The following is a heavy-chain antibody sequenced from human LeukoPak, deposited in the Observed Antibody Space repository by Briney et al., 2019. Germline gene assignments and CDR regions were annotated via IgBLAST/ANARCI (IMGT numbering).Heavy chain of an antibody. V-gene: IGHV4-34*01. CDR1: GGSFSGCY. J-gene: IGHJ6*02. CDR3: ARGVYSYYYYGMDV. D-gene: IGHD4-11*01. Sequence: SETLSLTCAVYGGSFSGCYWSWIRQPPGKGLEWIGEINHSGSTNYNPSLKSRVTISVDTSKNQFSLKLSSVTAADTAAYYCARGVYSYYYYGMDVWGQGTTVTVSS. CDR2: INHSGST.